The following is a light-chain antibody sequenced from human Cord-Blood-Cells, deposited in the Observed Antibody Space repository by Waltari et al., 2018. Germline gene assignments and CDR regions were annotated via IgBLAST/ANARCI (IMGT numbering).Light chain of an antibody. CDR3: QQRSNWPPWT. CDR2: DAS. J-gene: IGKJ1*01. Sequence: EIVLTQSPVTLSLSPGERATLSCRASQSVSSYLAWYQQKPGQAPRLLIYDASNRATGIPARFSGSGSGTDVTLTISSLEPEDFAVYYCQQRSNWPPWTFGQGTKVEIK. V-gene: IGKV3-11*01. CDR1: QSVSSY.